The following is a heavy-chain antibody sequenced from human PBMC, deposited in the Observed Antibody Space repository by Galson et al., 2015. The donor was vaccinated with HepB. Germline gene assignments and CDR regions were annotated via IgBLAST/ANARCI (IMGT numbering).Heavy chain of an antibody. Sequence: QSGAEVKKPGESLRISCKGSGYSFTSYWISWVRQMPGKGLEWMGRIDPSDSYTNYSPSFQGHVTISADKSISTAYLQWSSLKASDTAMYYCARGTGDDYYYYGMDVWGQGTTVTVSS. V-gene: IGHV5-10-1*01. J-gene: IGHJ6*02. CDR1: GYSFTSYW. CDR3: ARGTGDDYYYYGMDV. CDR2: IDPSDSYT. D-gene: IGHD7-27*01.